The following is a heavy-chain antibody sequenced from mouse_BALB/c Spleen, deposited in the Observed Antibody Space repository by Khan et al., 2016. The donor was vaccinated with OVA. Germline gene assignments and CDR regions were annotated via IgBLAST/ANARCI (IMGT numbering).Heavy chain of an antibody. Sequence: QVQLQQSGAELARPGASVKLSCTASGYTFTDYYINWVKQRTGQGLEWIGEISPGSGDTYYNEGFMGKATLTADKSSSTAYMQLSSLTSEASAVYFCARRNYFGYTFAYWGQGTLVTVSA. CDR1: GYTFTDYY. V-gene: IGHV1-77*01. D-gene: IGHD1-2*01. CDR2: ISPGSGDT. CDR3: ARRNYFGYTFAY. J-gene: IGHJ3*01.